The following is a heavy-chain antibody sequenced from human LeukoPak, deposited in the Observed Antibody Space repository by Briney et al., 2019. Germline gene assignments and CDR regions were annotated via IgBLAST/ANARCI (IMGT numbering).Heavy chain of an antibody. J-gene: IGHJ6*03. Sequence: ASVKVSCKPSGYTFTSYGISWVRQAPAQGLEWMVWISGYNGNTNYAQKLQGRVTMTTDTSTSTAYMELRSLRSDDTAVYYCARGPRIALVRGGQWYYYMDVWGKGTTVTISS. CDR3: ARGPRIALVRGGQWYYYMDV. V-gene: IGHV1-18*01. D-gene: IGHD3-10*01. CDR1: GYTFTSYG. CDR2: ISGYNGNT.